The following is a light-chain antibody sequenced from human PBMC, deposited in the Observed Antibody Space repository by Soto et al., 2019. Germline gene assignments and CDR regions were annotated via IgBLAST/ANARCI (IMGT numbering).Light chain of an antibody. CDR3: HQYDSWT. CDR2: GAS. CDR1: QSFNSIY. J-gene: IGKJ1*01. V-gene: IGKV3-20*01. Sequence: EIVLTQSPGTLSFSPGERATLPCRASQSFNSIYLAWYQQKPGQAPRLLIYGASSRATGIPDRFSGSGSGTDFTLTISRLEPEDFAVYYCHQYDSWTFGQGTKVDI.